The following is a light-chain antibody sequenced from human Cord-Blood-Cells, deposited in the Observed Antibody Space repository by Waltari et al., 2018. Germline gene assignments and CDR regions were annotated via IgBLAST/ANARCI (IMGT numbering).Light chain of an antibody. CDR3: QQSYSTPLT. V-gene: IGKV1-39*01. Sequence: DIQMTRCPSSLSASVGDRVTITCRASQSISSYLNWYQQKPGKAPKLLIYAASSLQSGVPSRFSGSGSGTDFTLTISSLQPEDFATYYCQQSYSTPLTFGGGTKVEIK. CDR1: QSISSY. J-gene: IGKJ4*01. CDR2: AAS.